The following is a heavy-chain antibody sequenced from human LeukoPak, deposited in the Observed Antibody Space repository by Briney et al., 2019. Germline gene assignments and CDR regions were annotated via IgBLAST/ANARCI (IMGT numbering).Heavy chain of an antibody. D-gene: IGHD3-10*01. CDR1: GGSISSYY. Sequence: SETLSLTCTISGGSISSYYWSWLRQPAGKGLEWIGRIYTSGSTNYNPSLKSRVTMSVDTSKNQFSLKLSSVTAADTAVYYCARTYGSGNYYYYYYYYMDVWGKGTTVAVSS. CDR2: IYTSGST. V-gene: IGHV4-4*07. J-gene: IGHJ6*03. CDR3: ARTYGSGNYYYYYYYYMDV.